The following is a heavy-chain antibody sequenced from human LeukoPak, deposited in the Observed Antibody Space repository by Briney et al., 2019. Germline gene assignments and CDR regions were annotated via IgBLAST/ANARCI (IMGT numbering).Heavy chain of an antibody. D-gene: IGHD3-10*01. CDR1: GYTFTDYY. CDR2: INPNSGGT. V-gene: IGHV1-2*06. Sequence: GASVKVSCKASGYTFTDYYMHWVRQAPGQGLEWMGRINPNSGGTNYAQKFQGRVTVTRDTSISTAYMELSSLRSDDTALYYCARAPPNSGSYYRLHSWFDPWGQGALVTVSS. CDR3: ARAPPNSGSYYRLHSWFDP. J-gene: IGHJ5*02.